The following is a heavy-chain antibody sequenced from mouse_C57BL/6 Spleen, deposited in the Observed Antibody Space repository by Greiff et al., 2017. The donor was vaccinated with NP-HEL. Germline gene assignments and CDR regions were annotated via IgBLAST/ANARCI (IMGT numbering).Heavy chain of an antibody. V-gene: IGHV1-55*01. CDR2: IYPGSGST. D-gene: IGHD1-1*01. Sequence: VQLQQPGAELVKPGASVKMSCKASGYTFTSYWITWVKQRPGQGLEWIGDIYPGSGSTNYNEKFKSKATLTVDTSSSTAYMQLSSLTSEDSAVYYCARGRDYYGSSYAMDYWGQGTSVTVSS. CDR3: ARGRDYYGSSYAMDY. CDR1: GYTFTSYW. J-gene: IGHJ4*01.